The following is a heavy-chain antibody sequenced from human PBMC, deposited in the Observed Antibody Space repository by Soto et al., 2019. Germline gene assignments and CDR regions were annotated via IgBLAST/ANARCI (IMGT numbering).Heavy chain of an antibody. J-gene: IGHJ4*02. CDR3: ARRVGCSGGSCYWAFDY. D-gene: IGHD2-15*01. Sequence: GKGLEWIGSIYYSRSTYYNPSLNSRVTISVDTSKNQFSLQLNPLTAADPAVYYCARRVGCSGGSCYWAFDYWGQGTLVTFSS. V-gene: IGHV4-39*01. CDR2: IYYSRST.